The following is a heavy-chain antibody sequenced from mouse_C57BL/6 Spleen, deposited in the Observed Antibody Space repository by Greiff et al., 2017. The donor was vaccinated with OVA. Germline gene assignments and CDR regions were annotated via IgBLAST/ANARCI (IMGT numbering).Heavy chain of an antibody. Sequence: QVHVKQPGAELVKPGASVKLSCKASGYTFTSYWMHWVKQRPGRGLEWIGRIDPNSGGTKYNEKFKSKATLTVDKPSSTAYMQLSSLTSEDSAVYYSARGDYDDYYYAMDYWGQGTSVTVSS. J-gene: IGHJ4*01. V-gene: IGHV1-72*01. D-gene: IGHD2-4*01. CDR1: GYTFTSYW. CDR3: ARGDYDDYYYAMDY. CDR2: IDPNSGGT.